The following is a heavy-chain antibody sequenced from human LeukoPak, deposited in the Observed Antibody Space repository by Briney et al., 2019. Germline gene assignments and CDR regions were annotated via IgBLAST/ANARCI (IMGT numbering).Heavy chain of an antibody. CDR2: INPNSGGT. D-gene: IGHD6-19*01. CDR1: GYTFTGYY. Sequence: ASVKVSCKASGYTFTGYYMHWVRQAPGQGLEWMGWINPNSGGTNYAQKFQGRVTMTRDTSISTAYMELSRPRSDDTAVYYCARAGGSVAGYYYYYMDVWGKGTTVTVSS. J-gene: IGHJ6*03. V-gene: IGHV1-2*02. CDR3: ARAGGSVAGYYYYYMDV.